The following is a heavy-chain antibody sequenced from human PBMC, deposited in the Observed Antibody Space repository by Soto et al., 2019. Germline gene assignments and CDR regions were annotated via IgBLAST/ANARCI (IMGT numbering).Heavy chain of an antibody. J-gene: IGHJ4*02. V-gene: IGHV2-5*02. CDR1: GFSLSTSGVG. D-gene: IGHD2-8*01. Sequence: QITLKDSGPTLVKPTQTLTLTCTFSGFSLSTSGVGVGWIRQAPGKALEWLAVIYWDDDKRYSPSLKNRLTITKETSNNQVVLTMTNMDPVDTGTYFCAHRSNGNYFDYWGQGTLVTVSS. CDR3: AHRSNGNYFDY. CDR2: IYWDDDK.